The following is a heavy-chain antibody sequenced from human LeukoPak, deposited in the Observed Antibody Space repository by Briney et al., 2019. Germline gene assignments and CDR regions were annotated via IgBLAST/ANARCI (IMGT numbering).Heavy chain of an antibody. CDR3: ATYSYAYGMDV. Sequence: ASVKVSCETSGYTFTNYGISWVRQAPGQGLEWMGWISTYNGNTNYAQKLQGRVTMTTDTSTRTAYMELRSLRSDDTAVYYCATYSYAYGMDVWGQGTTVTVSS. D-gene: IGHD5-18*01. J-gene: IGHJ6*02. CDR1: GYTFTNYG. V-gene: IGHV1-18*01. CDR2: ISTYNGNT.